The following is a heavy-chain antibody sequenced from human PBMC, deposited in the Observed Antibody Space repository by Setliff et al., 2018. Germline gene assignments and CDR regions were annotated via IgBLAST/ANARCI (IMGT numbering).Heavy chain of an antibody. D-gene: IGHD3-22*01. CDR1: GGTFSTFG. J-gene: IGHJ6*03. Sequence: GASVKVSCKTSGGTFSTFGIHWVRQAPGQGLVWMGGINPIFGTAHYAQKLQGRVTMTTDTSTSTAYMELRSLRSDDTAVYYCARAGRNNYDSSGYYYDLYYYNYMDVWGKGTTVTVSS. CDR3: ARAGRNNYDSSGYYYDLYYYNYMDV. V-gene: IGHV1-69*05. CDR2: INPIFGTA.